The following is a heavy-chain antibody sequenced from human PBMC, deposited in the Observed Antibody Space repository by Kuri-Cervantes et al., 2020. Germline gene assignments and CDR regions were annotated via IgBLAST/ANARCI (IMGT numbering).Heavy chain of an antibody. Sequence: LSLTCAASEFSFNNYGMHWVRQAPDKGLEWVAIISSDGSYKSYGDSVKGRFTISRDNSKNTLYLQMNSLRAEDTAVYYCARWEGDAFDIWGQGTMVTVSS. CDR2: ISSDGSYK. J-gene: IGHJ3*02. D-gene: IGHD1-26*01. V-gene: IGHV3-30*03. CDR3: ARWEGDAFDI. CDR1: EFSFNNYG.